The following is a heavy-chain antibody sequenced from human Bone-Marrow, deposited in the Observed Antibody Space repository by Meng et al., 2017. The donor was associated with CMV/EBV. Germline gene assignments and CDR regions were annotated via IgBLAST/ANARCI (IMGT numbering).Heavy chain of an antibody. CDR1: GFTFSSYG. V-gene: IGHV3-48*04. D-gene: IGHD6-19*01. CDR2: ISSSSSTI. J-gene: IGHJ4*02. CDR3: ARDGPPYDLYSSGWYGY. Sequence: GGSLRLSCAASGFTFSSYGMHWVRQAPGKGLEWVSYISSSSSTIYYADSVKGRFTISRDNAKNSLYLQMNSLRAEDTAVYYCARDGPPYDLYSSGWYGYWGQGTLVTVSS.